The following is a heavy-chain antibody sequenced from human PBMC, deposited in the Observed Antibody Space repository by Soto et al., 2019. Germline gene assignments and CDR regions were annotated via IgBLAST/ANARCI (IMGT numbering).Heavy chain of an antibody. V-gene: IGHV3-74*01. CDR2: INSDGSSS. Sequence: EVQLVESGGGLVQPGGSLRLSCEVSGFTFSTYWMHWVRQAPGKGRVWVSRINSDGSSSNYADSVKGRFTISRDNAKNTLYLQMDSLRTEDTAVYYCVRGAPFDSWGQGTLVTVSS. CDR3: VRGAPFDS. CDR1: GFTFSTYW. J-gene: IGHJ4*02.